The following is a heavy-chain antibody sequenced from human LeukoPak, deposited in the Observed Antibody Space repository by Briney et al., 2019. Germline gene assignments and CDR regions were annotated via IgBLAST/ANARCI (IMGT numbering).Heavy chain of an antibody. CDR2: IYSGGST. J-gene: IGHJ4*02. D-gene: IGHD4-23*01. V-gene: IGHV3-53*01. CDR1: GFTVSSNY. CDR3: AKVRRGNSYYFDY. Sequence: GGSLRLSCAASGFTVSSNYMSWVRQAPGKGLEWLSVIYSGGSTYYADSVKGRFTISRDNSKNTLFLQMNSLRAEDTAVYYCAKVRRGNSYYFDYWGQGTLVTVSS.